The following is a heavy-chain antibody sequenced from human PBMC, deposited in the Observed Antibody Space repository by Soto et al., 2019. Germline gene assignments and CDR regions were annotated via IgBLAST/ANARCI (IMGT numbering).Heavy chain of an antibody. J-gene: IGHJ4*02. D-gene: IGHD4-4*01. CDR3: AKDSDYSDFDY. CDR2: ISGSGGST. CDR1: GFTFSSYD. Sequence: GGSLRLSCAASGFTFSSYDMSWVRQAPGKGLEWVSGISGSGGSTYYADSVKGRFTISRDNSKNTLYLQMNSLRAEDTAVYYCAKDSDYSDFDYWGQGTLVTVSS. V-gene: IGHV3-23*01.